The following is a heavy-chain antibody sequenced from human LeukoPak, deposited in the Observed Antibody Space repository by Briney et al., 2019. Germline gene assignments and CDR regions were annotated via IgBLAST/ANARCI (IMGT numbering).Heavy chain of an antibody. V-gene: IGHV4-59*11. Sequence: MSAETLSLTCTVSDGSISSHYWNWIRQPPGKGLEWIGHFYYTGSTNCSPSLKSRVTISVDRSKNQFSLKMTSVSAADTAVYYCARQGHCTETMCYGWFDPWGQGTLVTVSS. CDR2: FYYTGST. CDR1: DGSISSHY. J-gene: IGHJ5*02. CDR3: ARQGHCTETMCYGWFDP. D-gene: IGHD2-8*02.